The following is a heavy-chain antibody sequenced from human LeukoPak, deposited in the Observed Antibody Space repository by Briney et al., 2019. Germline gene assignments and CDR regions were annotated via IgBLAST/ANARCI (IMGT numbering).Heavy chain of an antibody. CDR1: GFTFSNAW. J-gene: IGHJ4*02. Sequence: GGSLRLSCAGSGFTFSNAWLSWVRQAPGKGLEWVSVIYSGGSTYYADSVKGRFTISRDNSKNTLYLQMNSLRAEDTAVYYCAGGFSGYDDFDYWGQGTLVTVSS. CDR2: IYSGGST. D-gene: IGHD5-12*01. CDR3: AGGFSGYDDFDY. V-gene: IGHV3-53*01.